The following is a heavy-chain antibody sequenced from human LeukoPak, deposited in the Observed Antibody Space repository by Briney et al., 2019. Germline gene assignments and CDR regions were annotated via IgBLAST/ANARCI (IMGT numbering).Heavy chain of an antibody. CDR3: ARVTTNGYFEY. Sequence: GGSLRLPCAASGFTFSYYWMSWVRQAPGKGLEWVASIKFDESEKHYMDSVKGRFAISRDSAKSSLYLQMNSLRAEDTAVYFCARVTTNGYFEYWGQGSLVTVSP. CDR1: GFTFSYYW. J-gene: IGHJ4*02. D-gene: IGHD1-1*01. CDR2: IKFDESEK. V-gene: IGHV3-7*04.